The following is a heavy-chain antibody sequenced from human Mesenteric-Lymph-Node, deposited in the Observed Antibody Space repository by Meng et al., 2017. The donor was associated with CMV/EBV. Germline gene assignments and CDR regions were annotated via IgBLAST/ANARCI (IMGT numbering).Heavy chain of an antibody. CDR1: GYTFTGYY. Sequence: ASVKVSCKASGYTFTGYYMHWVRQAPGQGLEWMGWINPYSGDTNYAQKFQGRVTMTRDTSISTAYMELSRLRSDDTAVYYCARDEWGLGEFDYWGQGTLVTVSS. CDR3: ARDEWGLGEFDY. J-gene: IGHJ4*02. CDR2: INPYSGDT. D-gene: IGHD3-16*01. V-gene: IGHV1-2*02.